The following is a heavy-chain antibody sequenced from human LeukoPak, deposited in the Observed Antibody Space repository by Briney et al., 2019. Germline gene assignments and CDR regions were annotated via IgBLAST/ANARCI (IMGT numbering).Heavy chain of an antibody. Sequence: PGRSLRLSCAASGFTFSSYAMHWVRQAPGKGLEWVAVISYDGSNKYYADSVKGRFTISRDNSKNTLYLQMNSLRDEDTAVYYCARDRGGYSGYIAEGYFDYWGQGTLVTVSS. J-gene: IGHJ4*02. V-gene: IGHV3-30*04. CDR3: ARDRGGYSGYIAEGYFDY. CDR2: ISYDGSNK. CDR1: GFTFSSYA. D-gene: IGHD5-12*01.